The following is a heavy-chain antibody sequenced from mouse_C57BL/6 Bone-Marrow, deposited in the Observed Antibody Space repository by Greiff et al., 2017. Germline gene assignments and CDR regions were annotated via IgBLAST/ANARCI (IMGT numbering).Heavy chain of an antibody. Sequence: QVQLQQPGAELVKPGASVKMSCKASGYTFTSYWITWVKQRPGQGLEWIGDIYPGSGSTNYNEKFKSKATLTVDTYSSTTYMQLRSLSSEDSAFYDCARGRYDGIERGFSYWGQGALVTVSA. CDR1: GYTFTSYW. CDR2: IYPGSGST. J-gene: IGHJ3*01. CDR3: ARGRYDGIERGFSY. V-gene: IGHV1-55*01. D-gene: IGHD2-14*01.